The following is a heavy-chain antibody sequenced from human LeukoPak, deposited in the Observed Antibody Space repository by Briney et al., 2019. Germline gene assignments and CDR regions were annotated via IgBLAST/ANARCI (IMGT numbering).Heavy chain of an antibody. CDR1: GFTFGNSA. CDR3: AKGYCSGGSCYPNTYYYYYMDV. CDR2: ISHSGDTT. Sequence: GGSVRLSCAASGFTFGNSAMTWGRQVPGKGLQWVSTISHSGDTTYYADFVKGRFAIARDNSKNTLYLQINNLRAEDTAVYYCAKGYCSGGSCYPNTYYYYYMDVWGKGTTVTISS. V-gene: IGHV3-23*01. D-gene: IGHD2-15*01. J-gene: IGHJ6*03.